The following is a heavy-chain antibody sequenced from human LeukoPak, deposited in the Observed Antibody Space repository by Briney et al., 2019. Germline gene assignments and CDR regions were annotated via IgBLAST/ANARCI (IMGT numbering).Heavy chain of an antibody. CDR2: ISGSGGST. D-gene: IGHD3-10*01. V-gene: IGHV3-23*01. CDR1: GFTFSSSA. J-gene: IGHJ4*02. CDR3: AKDALYGSGSYIPYYFDY. Sequence: GGSLRLSCAASGFTFSSSAMSWVRQAPGKGLEWVPAISGSGGSTYYADSVKGRFTISRDNSKNTLYLQMNSLRAEDTAVYYCAKDALYGSGSYIPYYFDYWGQGTLVTVSS.